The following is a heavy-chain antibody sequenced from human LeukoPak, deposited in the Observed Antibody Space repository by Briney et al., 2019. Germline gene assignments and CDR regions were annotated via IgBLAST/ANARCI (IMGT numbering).Heavy chain of an antibody. Sequence: ASVKYSCKASGNTFTSYDINWVRQARGQALEWLVSIHPNSGNTGYAQKFQGRVTMTRDMSTSTVYMELSSLRSEDTAVYYCARDGRPAEQQLVHYFDYWGQGTLVTVSS. J-gene: IGHJ4*02. CDR2: IHPNSGNT. CDR3: ARDGRPAEQQLVHYFDY. V-gene: IGHV1-8*01. CDR1: GNTFTSYD. D-gene: IGHD6-13*01.